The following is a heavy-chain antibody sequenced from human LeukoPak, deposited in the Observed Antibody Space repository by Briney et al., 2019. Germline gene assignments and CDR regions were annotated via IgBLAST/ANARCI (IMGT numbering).Heavy chain of an antibody. J-gene: IGHJ3*02. V-gene: IGHV1-24*01. CDR2: FDPEDGET. Sequence: AASVKVSCKVSGYTLTELSMHWVRQAPGKGLEWMGGFDPEDGETIYAQKFQGRVTITEDTSTDTAYMELSSLRSEDTAVYYCATSKRAYGDYVAFDIWGQGTMVTVSS. CDR3: ATSKRAYGDYVAFDI. D-gene: IGHD4-17*01. CDR1: GYTLTELS.